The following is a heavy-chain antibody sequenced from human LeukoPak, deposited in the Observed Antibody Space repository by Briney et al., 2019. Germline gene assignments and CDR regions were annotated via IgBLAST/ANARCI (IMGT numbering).Heavy chain of an antibody. J-gene: IGHJ4*02. CDR2: ISSSSRYI. CDR1: GFTFSSYS. V-gene: IGHV3-21*01. CDR3: ARDRGIAAGDPLLDY. D-gene: IGHD6-13*01. Sequence: GGSLRLSCAASGFTFSSYSMNWVRQAPGKGLEWVSAISSSSRYIYHADSVKGRFTISRDNAKSSLHLQMNSLRGEDTAVYYCARDRGIAAGDPLLDYWGQGTLVTVSS.